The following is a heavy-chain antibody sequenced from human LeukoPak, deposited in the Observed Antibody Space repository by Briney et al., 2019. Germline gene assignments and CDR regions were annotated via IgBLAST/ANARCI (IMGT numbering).Heavy chain of an antibody. V-gene: IGHV3-7*01. J-gene: IGHJ4*02. CDR1: GFTFSSFW. Sequence: GGSLRLSCAASGFTFSSFWMSWVRQAPGKGLEWVANIKEDGSDKNYVDSVKGRFATSRDNTKRSVFLQMNSLRDEDTAVYFCARDRGYDTFDYWGQGTLATVSS. CDR3: ARDRGYDTFDY. D-gene: IGHD5-12*01. CDR2: IKEDGSDK.